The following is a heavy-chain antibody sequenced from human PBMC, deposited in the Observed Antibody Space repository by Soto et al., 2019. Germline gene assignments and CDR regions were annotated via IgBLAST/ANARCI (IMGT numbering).Heavy chain of an antibody. CDR3: ASDKAATIGNGMDV. Sequence: PGGSLRLSCAASGFTFSSYSMNWVRQAPGKGLEWVSSISSSSSYIYYADSVKGRFTISRDNAKNSLYLQMNSLRAEDTAVYYCASDKAATIGNGMDVWGQGTTVTVSS. V-gene: IGHV3-21*01. D-gene: IGHD5-12*01. CDR1: GFTFSSYS. J-gene: IGHJ6*02. CDR2: ISSSSSYI.